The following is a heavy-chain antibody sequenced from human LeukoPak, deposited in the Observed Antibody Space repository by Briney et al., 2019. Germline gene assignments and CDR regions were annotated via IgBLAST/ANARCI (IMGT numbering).Heavy chain of an antibody. CDR2: INHSGST. CDR3: ARLYDFWSGYYRNFDY. D-gene: IGHD3-3*01. J-gene: IGHJ4*02. Sequence: SETLSLTCAVYGESFSGYYWSWIRQPPGKGLEWIGEINHSGSTNYNPSLKSRVTISVDTSKNQFSLKLSSVTAADTAVYYCARLYDFWSGYYRNFDYWGQGTLVTVSS. CDR1: GESFSGYY. V-gene: IGHV4-34*01.